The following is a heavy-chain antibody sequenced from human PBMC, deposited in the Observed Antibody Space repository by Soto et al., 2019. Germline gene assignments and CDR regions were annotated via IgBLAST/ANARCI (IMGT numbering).Heavy chain of an antibody. CDR3: ASTRYCSGGSCYTRFDP. Sequence: SETLSLTCTVSGGSISSSSYYWGWIRQPPGKGLEWLGRIYYTGSTYSNPSLKSPATISVDTSKNQFSLKLSSVTAAHTAVYYCASTRYCSGGSCYTRFDPWGEGTLVTVSS. V-gene: IGHV4-39*01. D-gene: IGHD2-15*01. CDR2: IYYTGST. J-gene: IGHJ5*02. CDR1: GGSISSSSYY.